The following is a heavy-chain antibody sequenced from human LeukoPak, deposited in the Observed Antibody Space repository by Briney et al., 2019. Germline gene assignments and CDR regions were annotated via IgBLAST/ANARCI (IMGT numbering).Heavy chain of an antibody. CDR1: GFTFSSSA. CDR2: ISGSGGST. CDR3: AIQNRHAEFDY. J-gene: IGHJ4*02. V-gene: IGHV3-23*01. Sequence: GGSLRLSCAASGFTFSSSAMSWVRQVPGKGLEWVSAISGSGGSTYYADSVKGRFTISRDNSKNTLYLQMNSLRAEDTAVYYCAIQNRHAEFDYWGQGTLVTVSS. D-gene: IGHD1-14*01.